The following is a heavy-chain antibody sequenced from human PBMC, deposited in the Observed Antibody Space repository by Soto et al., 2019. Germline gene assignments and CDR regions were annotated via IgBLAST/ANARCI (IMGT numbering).Heavy chain of an antibody. J-gene: IGHJ4*02. CDR1: GGSISSGGYY. CDR3: ARVNYDILAYYFDY. Sequence: QVQLQESGPGLVKPSQTLSLTCTVSGGSISSGGYYWSWIRQHPGKGLEWIGYIYCSGSTYYNPSLKSRVTISVDTSKNQFSLKLSSVTAADTAVYYCARVNYDILAYYFDYWGQGTLVTVSS. D-gene: IGHD3-9*01. CDR2: IYCSGST. V-gene: IGHV4-31*03.